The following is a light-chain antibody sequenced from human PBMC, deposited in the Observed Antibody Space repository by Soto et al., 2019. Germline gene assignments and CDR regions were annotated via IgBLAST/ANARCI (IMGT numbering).Light chain of an antibody. CDR1: QSVSSNY. CDR2: GAS. Sequence: EIALTQSPGTLSLSPGERATLSCRASQSVSSNYFAWYQQRRGQAPRLLLYGASSRATGVPDRFSGSGSGTDFNLTISRLEPEDFAVYYCQQYGGSPWTFGQGTKVEVK. J-gene: IGKJ1*01. CDR3: QQYGGSPWT. V-gene: IGKV3-20*01.